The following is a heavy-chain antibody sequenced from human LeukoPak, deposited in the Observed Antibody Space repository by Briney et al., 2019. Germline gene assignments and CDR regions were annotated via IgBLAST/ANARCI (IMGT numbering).Heavy chain of an antibody. CDR1: RFTVSSNY. Sequence: PGGSLRLSCAASRFTVSSNYMSWVRQAPGKGLEWVSVIYSGGSTYYADSVKGRFTISRDNSKNTLYLQMNSLRAEDTAVYYCARAGVGRYFDWLPQNPYYYYGMDVWGQGTTVTVSS. V-gene: IGHV3-66*01. J-gene: IGHJ6*02. CDR2: IYSGGST. D-gene: IGHD3-9*01. CDR3: ARAGVGRYFDWLPQNPYYYYGMDV.